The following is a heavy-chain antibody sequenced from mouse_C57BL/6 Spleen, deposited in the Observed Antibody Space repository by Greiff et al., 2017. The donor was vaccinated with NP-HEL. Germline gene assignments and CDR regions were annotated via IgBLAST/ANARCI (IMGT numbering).Heavy chain of an antibody. J-gene: IGHJ4*01. V-gene: IGHV3-6*01. Sequence: ESGPGLVKPSQSLSLTCSVTGYSITSGYYWNWIRQFPGNKLEWMGYISYDGSNNYNPSLKNRISITRDTSKNQFFLKLNSVTTEDTATYYGARDPYYYGSSYYAMDYWGQGTSVTVSS. D-gene: IGHD1-1*01. CDR3: ARDPYYYGSSYYAMDY. CDR1: GYSITSGYY. CDR2: ISYDGSN.